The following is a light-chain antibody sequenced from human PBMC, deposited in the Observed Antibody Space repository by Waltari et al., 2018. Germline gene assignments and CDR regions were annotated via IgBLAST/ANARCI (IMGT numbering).Light chain of an antibody. CDR3: QQYYSTPRT. Sequence: DIVMTQSPDSLAVSLGERATINCKSSQSLLYSSNNKNYLAWYQQKPGQPPKRLIYWASTRESGVPDRFGGSGSGADFTLTISSLQAEDVAIYYCQQYYSTPRTFGQGTKLEIK. V-gene: IGKV4-1*01. J-gene: IGKJ2*01. CDR1: QSLLYSSNNKNY. CDR2: WAS.